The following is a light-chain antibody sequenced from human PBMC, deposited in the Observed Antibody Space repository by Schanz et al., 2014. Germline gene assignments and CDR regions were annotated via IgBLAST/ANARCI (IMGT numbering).Light chain of an antibody. CDR3: QQRSNWRLT. V-gene: IGKV3D-20*02. J-gene: IGKJ4*01. CDR2: GAS. Sequence: EIVLTQSPGTLSLSPGERATLSCRASQSVSSSYFAWYQHKPGQPPRLLVYGASSRATGIPDRFSGSGSGTDFTLTISRLEPEDFAVYYCQQRSNWRLTFGGGTKVEIK. CDR1: QSVSSSY.